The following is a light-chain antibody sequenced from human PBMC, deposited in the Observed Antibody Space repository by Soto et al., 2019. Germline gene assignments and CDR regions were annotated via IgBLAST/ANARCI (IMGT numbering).Light chain of an antibody. V-gene: IGKV3-20*01. CDR1: QSVSNNY. CDR3: QQYGRSPTT. J-gene: IGKJ1*01. CDR2: GAS. Sequence: EIVLTQSPGTLSLSPGERATLSCRASQSVSNNYLAWYQQKPGQAPRLLIYGASNRATGIPDRFSGSGSGTDFTLTISRLEPEDFAVYHCQQYGRSPTTFGQGTKVDIK.